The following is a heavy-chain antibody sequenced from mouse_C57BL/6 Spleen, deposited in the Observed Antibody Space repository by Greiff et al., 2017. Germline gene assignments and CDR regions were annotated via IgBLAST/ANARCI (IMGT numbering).Heavy chain of an antibody. Sequence: EVKLVESGGGLVKPGGSLQLSCAASGFPFSSYALSWVRQTPEKRLEWVATLSDGGSYTNYPDNVKGRFTISRDNAKNNLYLQMSHLKSEDTAMYYCARDWDSFYYWGQGTTLTVSS. CDR1: GFPFSSYA. V-gene: IGHV5-4*01. D-gene: IGHD4-1*01. J-gene: IGHJ2*01. CDR2: LSDGGSYT. CDR3: ARDWDSFYY.